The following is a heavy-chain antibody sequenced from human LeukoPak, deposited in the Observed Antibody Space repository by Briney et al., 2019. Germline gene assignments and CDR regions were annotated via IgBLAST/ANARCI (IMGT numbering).Heavy chain of an antibody. D-gene: IGHD4-17*01. CDR3: ATSDPYVDSLIDS. CDR1: GFTFSGYS. J-gene: IGHJ4*02. V-gene: IGHV3-48*03. Sequence: TGGSLRLSCAASGFTFSGYSLNWVRQAAGMGLEWISYISTVGTTQYYADSVKGRFTISRDNAKDSLFLQMNSLRAEDTGVYYCATSDPYVDSLIDSWGQGTLVTVSS. CDR2: ISTVGTTQ.